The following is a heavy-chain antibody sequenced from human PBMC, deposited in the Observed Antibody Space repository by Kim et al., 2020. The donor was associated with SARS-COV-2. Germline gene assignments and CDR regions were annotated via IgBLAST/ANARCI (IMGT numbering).Heavy chain of an antibody. CDR3: SRVAYSPGRSREFDC. CDR2: ISHSGIA. CDR1: GGSFSGYY. J-gene: IGHJ4*02. V-gene: IGHV4-34*01. Sequence: SETLSLTCAVYGGSFSGYYWGWIRQPPGKGLEWIGEISHSGIAYYNPSLKSRVSISVDTSKNQFSLKMGSVTAADTAVYYCSRVAYSPGRSREFDCWSQG. D-gene: IGHD6-13*01.